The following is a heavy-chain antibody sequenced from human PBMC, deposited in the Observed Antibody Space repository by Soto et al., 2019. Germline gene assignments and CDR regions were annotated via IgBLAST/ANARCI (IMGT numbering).Heavy chain of an antibody. CDR2: ISGSGGST. CDR3: AKTPYAYVWGQVGPFDY. Sequence: EVQLLESGGGLVQPGGSLRLSCAASGFTFSSYAMSWVRQAPGKGLEWVSAISGSGGSTYYADSVKGRFTISRDNSKNTLYLQMNSLRAEDTAVYYCAKTPYAYVWGQVGPFDYWGQGTLVTVSS. D-gene: IGHD3-16*01. V-gene: IGHV3-23*01. CDR1: GFTFSSYA. J-gene: IGHJ4*02.